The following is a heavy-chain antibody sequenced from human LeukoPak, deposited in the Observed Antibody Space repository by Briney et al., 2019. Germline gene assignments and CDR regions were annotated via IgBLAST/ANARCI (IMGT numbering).Heavy chain of an antibody. CDR2: INHSGST. Sequence: SETLSLTCAVYGAFFSGYYRSWIRQPPGKGLEWIGEINHSGSTNYNPSLKSRVTISVDTSKNQFSLRLRSVTAADTAVYYCARAAVAGPIDYWGQGTLVSVSS. D-gene: IGHD6-19*01. V-gene: IGHV4-34*01. CDR3: ARAAVAGPIDY. J-gene: IGHJ4*02. CDR1: GAFFSGYY.